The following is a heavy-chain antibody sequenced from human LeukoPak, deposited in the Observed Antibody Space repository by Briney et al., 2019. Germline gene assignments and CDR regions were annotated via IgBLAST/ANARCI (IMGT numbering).Heavy chain of an antibody. D-gene: IGHD6-6*01. CDR3: AKVYSSSSWFDY. CDR2: INSDGSST. CDR1: GFTFSSYW. J-gene: IGHJ4*02. V-gene: IGHV3-74*01. Sequence: GGSLRLSCAASGFTFSSYWMHWVRQAPGKGLVWVSRINSDGSSTSYADPVKGRFTISRDNAKNTLYLQMNSLRAEDTAVYYCAKVYSSSSWFDYWGQGTLVTVSS.